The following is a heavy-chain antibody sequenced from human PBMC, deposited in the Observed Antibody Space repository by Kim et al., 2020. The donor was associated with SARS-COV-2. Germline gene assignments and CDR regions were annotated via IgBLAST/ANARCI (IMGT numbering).Heavy chain of an antibody. D-gene: IGHD2-2*01. Sequence: SETLSLTCAVYGGSFSGYYWSWIRQPPGKGLEWIGEINHSGSTNYNPSLKSRVTISVDTSKNQFSLKLSSVTAADTAVYYCARGGVVVPAAMVGFYYYYYYMDVWGKGTTVTVSS. J-gene: IGHJ6*03. CDR2: INHSGST. CDR1: GGSFSGYY. V-gene: IGHV4-34*01. CDR3: ARGGVVVPAAMVGFYYYYYYMDV.